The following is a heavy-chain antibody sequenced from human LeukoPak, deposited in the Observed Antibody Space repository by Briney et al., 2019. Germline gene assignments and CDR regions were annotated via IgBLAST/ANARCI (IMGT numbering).Heavy chain of an antibody. Sequence: GGFLRLSCAASGFTFSSYGMHWVRQAPGKGLEWVAVIWYDGSNKYYADSVKGRFTISRDNSKNTLYLQMNSLRAEDTAVYYCAREEYDSSGYWFDYWGQGTLVTVSS. J-gene: IGHJ4*02. D-gene: IGHD3-22*01. V-gene: IGHV3-33*01. CDR2: IWYDGSNK. CDR1: GFTFSSYG. CDR3: AREEYDSSGYWFDY.